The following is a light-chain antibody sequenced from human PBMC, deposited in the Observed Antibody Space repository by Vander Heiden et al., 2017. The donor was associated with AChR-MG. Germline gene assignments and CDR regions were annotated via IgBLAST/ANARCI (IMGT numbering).Light chain of an antibody. V-gene: IGKV3-20*01. Sequence: EIVLTQSPGTLSLSPGERATLSCRASQSVSSSYLAWYQQKPGQAPRLLIYGASSRATGIPDRSSGSGAGTDFTLTISRLEPEDVAVYYCQQYGSSPRVTFGPGTKVDIK. CDR2: GAS. CDR1: QSVSSSY. J-gene: IGKJ3*01. CDR3: QQYGSSPRVT.